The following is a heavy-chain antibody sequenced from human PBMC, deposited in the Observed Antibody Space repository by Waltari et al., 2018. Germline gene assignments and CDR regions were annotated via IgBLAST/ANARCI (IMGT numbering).Heavy chain of an antibody. J-gene: IGHJ4*02. D-gene: IGHD2-21*01. V-gene: IGHV3-7*01. CDR1: GFNFRDYH. CDR2: INPDGSAK. Sequence: EVQLVESGGDLVQPGGSLRLSCAASGFNFRDYHMSWVRQPPGKGLEWMANINPDGSAKFYVDSVKGRFTISRDNSKKSLSLQMHSLRVDDTAVYYCATAARGDNADEAYWGQGSLVTVSS. CDR3: ATAARGDNADEAY.